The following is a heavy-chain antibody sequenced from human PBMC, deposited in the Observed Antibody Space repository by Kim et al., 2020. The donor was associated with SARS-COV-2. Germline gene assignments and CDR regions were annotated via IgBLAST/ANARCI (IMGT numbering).Heavy chain of an antibody. J-gene: IGHJ6*02. D-gene: IGHD3-10*01. Sequence: DSVKVSCKASGYTFTGYYMHWVRQAPGQGLEWMGWINPNSGGTNYAQKFQGRVTMTRDTSISTAYMELSRLRSDDTAVYYCARDFPKPPGVTMVRGAVYYGMDVWGQGTTVTVSS. V-gene: IGHV1-2*02. CDR3: ARDFPKPPGVTMVRGAVYYGMDV. CDR1: GYTFTGYY. CDR2: INPNSGGT.